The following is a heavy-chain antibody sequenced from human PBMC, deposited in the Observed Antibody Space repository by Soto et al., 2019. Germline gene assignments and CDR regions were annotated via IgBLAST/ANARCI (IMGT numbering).Heavy chain of an antibody. V-gene: IGHV1-18*01. Sequence: GASVKVSCKASGYTFSTYGITWVRQAPGQGLDWMGWINPIKGDTNSAATFQDRVTMTTDTSTRTAYMELRSLKSDDTAVYYCARVKVPAAILGAFDLWGQGTLVTVSS. J-gene: IGHJ3*01. CDR3: ARVKVPAAILGAFDL. D-gene: IGHD2-2*02. CDR2: INPIKGDT. CDR1: GYTFSTYG.